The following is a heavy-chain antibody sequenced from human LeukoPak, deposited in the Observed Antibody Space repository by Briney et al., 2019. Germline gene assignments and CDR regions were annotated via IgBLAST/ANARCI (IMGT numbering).Heavy chain of an antibody. Sequence: PSETLSLTCTVSGGSISSYYWSWIRQPPGKGLEWIGYIYYSGSSNYNPSLKRRVTISVDTSKNQFSLKLSSVTAADTAVYYCARVVVIQEHDAFDSWGQGTMVTVSS. V-gene: IGHV4-59*01. CDR3: ARVVVIQEHDAFDS. CDR1: GGSISSYY. D-gene: IGHD3-10*01. CDR2: IYYSGSS. J-gene: IGHJ3*02.